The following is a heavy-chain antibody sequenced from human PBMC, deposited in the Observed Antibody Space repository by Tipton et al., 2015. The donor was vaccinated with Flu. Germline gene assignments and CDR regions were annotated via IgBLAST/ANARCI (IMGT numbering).Heavy chain of an antibody. CDR3: ARACGSGGNRWFDP. CDR1: GGSFSGDY. J-gene: IGHJ5*02. D-gene: IGHD2-15*01. V-gene: IGHV4-34*01. Sequence: TLSLTCVVYGGSFSGDYCSWIRQPPGKGLEWIGEVNHSGSTNYNPSLKSRVTISVDTSKNQFSLRLSSVTAADTAVYYCARACGSGGNRWFDPWGQGALVTVSS. CDR2: VNHSGST.